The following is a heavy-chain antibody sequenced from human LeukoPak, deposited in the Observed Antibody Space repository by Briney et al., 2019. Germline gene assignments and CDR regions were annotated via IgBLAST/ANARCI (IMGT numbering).Heavy chain of an antibody. Sequence: SETLSLTCSVSGDSVNSNTYYWGWIRQSPGRGLEWIGNVYYSGTTYYNPSLESRVTISADTSRNQFSLRLNSVTGADTAIYYCARQGSFYYYYYMDVWGKGTTVTVSS. V-gene: IGHV4-39*01. J-gene: IGHJ6*03. CDR3: ARQGSFYYYYYMDV. D-gene: IGHD3-10*01. CDR1: GDSVNSNTYY. CDR2: VYYSGTT.